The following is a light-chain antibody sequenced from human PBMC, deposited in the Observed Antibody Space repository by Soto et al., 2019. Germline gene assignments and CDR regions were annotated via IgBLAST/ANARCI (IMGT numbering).Light chain of an antibody. Sequence: EIVFTQSPGALSLSPGERATLSCRASQSVSSNYLAWYQQKPGQAPRLLIYGVNSRATGIPDRFSGSGSGTDFTLTISRLDPEDSAVYYCQQYGSSAWTFGQGTKVDIK. V-gene: IGKV3-20*01. CDR3: QQYGSSAWT. J-gene: IGKJ1*01. CDR1: QSVSSNY. CDR2: GVN.